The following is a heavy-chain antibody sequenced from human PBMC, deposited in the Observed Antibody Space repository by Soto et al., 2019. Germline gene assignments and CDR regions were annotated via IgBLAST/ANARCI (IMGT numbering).Heavy chain of an antibody. D-gene: IGHD2-8*01. CDR1: GYTFTSYG. J-gene: IGHJ6*02. V-gene: IGHV1-18*01. Sequence: ASVKVCCKASGYTFTSYGISWVRQANGQGLEWMGWISAYNGNTNYAQKLQGRVTMTTDTSTSTAYMELRSLRSDDTAVYYCARDASDIVLMVYAIPYGMDVWGQGTTVTVSS. CDR3: ARDASDIVLMVYAIPYGMDV. CDR2: ISAYNGNT.